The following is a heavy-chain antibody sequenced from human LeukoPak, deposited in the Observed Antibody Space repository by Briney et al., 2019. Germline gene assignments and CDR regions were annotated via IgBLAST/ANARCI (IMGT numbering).Heavy chain of an antibody. V-gene: IGHV1-69*01. CDR1: GGTFSSYA. CDR2: IIPIFGTA. CDR3: ARGTRLGELSSFDY. Sequence: SVKVSFKASGGTFSSYAISWVRQAPGQGLEWMGGIIPIFGTANCAQKFQGRVTITADESTSTAYMELSSLRSEDTAVYYCARGTRLGELSSFDYWGQGTLVTVSS. D-gene: IGHD3-16*02. J-gene: IGHJ4*02.